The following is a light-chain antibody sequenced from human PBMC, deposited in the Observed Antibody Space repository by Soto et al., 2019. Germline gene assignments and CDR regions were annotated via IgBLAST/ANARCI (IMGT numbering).Light chain of an antibody. CDR3: QQYGSSPGFT. CDR2: GAS. Sequence: EIVLTQSPGTLSLSPGERATLSCRASQSVSSSYLAWYQQKPGQAPRLLIYGASSRATGIPDRFSSSGSGTDFTLTISSLEPEDFAVYYCQQYGSSPGFTFGPGTKVDIK. J-gene: IGKJ3*01. CDR1: QSVSSSY. V-gene: IGKV3-20*01.